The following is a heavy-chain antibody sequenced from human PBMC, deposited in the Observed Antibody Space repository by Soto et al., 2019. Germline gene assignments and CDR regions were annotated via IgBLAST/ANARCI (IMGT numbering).Heavy chain of an antibody. CDR2: ISSSGTYI. D-gene: IGHD3-10*01. CDR1: GFTFNDYS. Sequence: GGSLRLSYEASGFTFNDYSMDWVRQAPEKGLEWVSSISSSGTYIYYADSVKGRFAISRDNANNVMYLQMDTPRAEDTAVYYCVRAGHVFDVHYYGMDLWGQGTTVTVSS. V-gene: IGHV3-21*01. CDR3: VRAGHVFDVHYYGMDL. J-gene: IGHJ6*02.